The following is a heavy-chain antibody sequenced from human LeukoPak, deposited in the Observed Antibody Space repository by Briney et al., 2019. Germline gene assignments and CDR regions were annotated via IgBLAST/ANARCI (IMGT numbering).Heavy chain of an antibody. Sequence: ASVKVSCKASGYTFTSYDINWVRQATGQGLEWLGWMNPNSGNTGYAQKFQARVTMTRDTSVSTAYMELSSLRSEDTAVYYCARGPPWGYCSGGNCYSSHYYYYMDVWGKGTTVTVPS. CDR1: GYTFTSYD. D-gene: IGHD2-15*01. J-gene: IGHJ6*03. CDR3: ARGPPWGYCSGGNCYSSHYYYYMDV. CDR2: MNPNSGNT. V-gene: IGHV1-8*01.